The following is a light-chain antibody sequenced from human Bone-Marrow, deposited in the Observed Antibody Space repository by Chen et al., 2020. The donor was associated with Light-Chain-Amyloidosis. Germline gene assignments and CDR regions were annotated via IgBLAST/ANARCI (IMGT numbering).Light chain of an antibody. CDR3: QTWGTGMV. V-gene: IGLV4-69*01. Sequence: QLVLTQSPSASASLGASVKLTCSLSSGHSSYAIAWHQQQPEKGPRFLMKVNSDGSHNKGDGIPDRFSGSSSGAERYLTISRLQSEDEADYYCQTWGTGMVFGGGTKLTVL. CDR1: SGHSSYA. CDR2: VNSDGSH. J-gene: IGLJ2*01.